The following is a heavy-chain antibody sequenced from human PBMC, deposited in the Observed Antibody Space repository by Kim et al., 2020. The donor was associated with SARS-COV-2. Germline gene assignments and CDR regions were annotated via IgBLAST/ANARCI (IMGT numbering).Heavy chain of an antibody. CDR2: ISYDGSNK. V-gene: IGHV3-30*04. CDR1: GFTFSSYA. CDR3: ARDQGITMIVVDY. D-gene: IGHD3-22*01. J-gene: IGHJ4*02. Sequence: GGSLRLSCAASGFTFSSYAMHWVRQAPGKGLEWVAVISYDGSNKYYADSVKGRFTISRDNSKNTLYLQMNSLRAEDTAVYYCARDQGITMIVVDYWGQGT.